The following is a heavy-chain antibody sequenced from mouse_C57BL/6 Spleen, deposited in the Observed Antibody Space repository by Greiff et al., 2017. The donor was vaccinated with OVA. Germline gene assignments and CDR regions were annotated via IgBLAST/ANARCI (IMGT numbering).Heavy chain of an antibody. D-gene: IGHD2-1*01. V-gene: IGHV1-18*01. J-gene: IGHJ3*01. Sequence: EVQLQQSGPELVKPGASVKIPCKASGYTFTDYNMDWVKQSHGKSLEWIGDINPNNGGTIYNQKFKGKATLTVDKSSSTAYMELRSLTSEDTAVYYCASGLLWHDGGFAYWGQGTLVTVSA. CDR2: INPNNGGT. CDR1: GYTFTDYN. CDR3: ASGLLWHDGGFAY.